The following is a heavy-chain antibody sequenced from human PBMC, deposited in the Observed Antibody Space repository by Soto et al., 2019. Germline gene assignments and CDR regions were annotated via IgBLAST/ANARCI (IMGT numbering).Heavy chain of an antibody. CDR2: ISADNGNT. V-gene: IGHV1-18*01. Sequence: QAQLVQSGAEVKKPGASVKVSCKASGYTFYSHSISWVRQAPGQGLEWMGRISADNGNTKYAQKFRGRVTMTTDTXXSTVYMEPRNLRSDDTAVYYCARCIQQDYYYGMDVWGQGTTVTVSS. CDR3: ARCIQQDYYYGMDV. CDR1: GYTFYSHS. J-gene: IGHJ6*02. D-gene: IGHD5-18*01.